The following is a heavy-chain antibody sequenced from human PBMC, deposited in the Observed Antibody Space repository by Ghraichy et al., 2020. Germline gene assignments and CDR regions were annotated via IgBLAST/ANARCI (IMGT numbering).Heavy chain of an antibody. V-gene: IGHV4-34*01. CDR3: ARAWEVPADWFDP. J-gene: IGHJ5*02. Sequence: SETLSLTCAVYGGSFSGYYWSWIRQPPGKGLEWIGEINHSGSTNYNPSLKSRVTISVDTSKNQFSLKLSSVTAADTAVYYCARAWEVPADWFDPWGQGTLVTVSS. CDR2: INHSGST. D-gene: IGHD2-2*01. CDR1: GGSFSGYY.